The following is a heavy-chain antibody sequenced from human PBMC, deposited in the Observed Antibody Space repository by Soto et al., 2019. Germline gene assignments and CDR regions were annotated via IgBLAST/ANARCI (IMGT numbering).Heavy chain of an antibody. V-gene: IGHV4-39*01. CDR1: GGSMRGSVVD. D-gene: IGHD3-10*01. Sequence: ACGGSMRGSVVDGGWISQPPGKGLEWIGSIYYSGSTYYNPSLKSRVTISVDTSKNQFSLKLSSVTAADTAVYYCARLCGTGPTYRWGQGTLVPLS. CDR2: IYYSGST. J-gene: IGHJ5*02. CDR3: ARLCGTGPTYR.